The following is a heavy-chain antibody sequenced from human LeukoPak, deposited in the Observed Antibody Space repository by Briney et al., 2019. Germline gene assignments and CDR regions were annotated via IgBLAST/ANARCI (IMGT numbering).Heavy chain of an antibody. CDR1: GFTFSSYW. J-gene: IGHJ5*01. Sequence: GGSLSLSCAASGFTFSSYWMNWVRQAPGKGLEWVANIKRDGNEKNYVDSVKGRFSISRDNAKNSLYLQMDSLRAEDTAVYYCAKEGAYPIITYDSWGQGALVTVSS. CDR3: AKEGAYPIITYDS. V-gene: IGHV3-7*01. D-gene: IGHD3-10*01. CDR2: IKRDGNEK.